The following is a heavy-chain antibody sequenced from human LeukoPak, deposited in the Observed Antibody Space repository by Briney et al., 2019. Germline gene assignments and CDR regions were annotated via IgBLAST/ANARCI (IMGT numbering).Heavy chain of an antibody. CDR2: ISAYNGNT. Sequence: GASANVFCKASGYTFTSYGISWVRQAPGQGLEWMGWISAYNGNTNYAQKLQGRVTMTTDTSTSTAYMELRSLRSDDTAVYYCARVPPLTWLVEPPTLFDYWGQGTLVTVSS. CDR1: GYTFTSYG. J-gene: IGHJ4*02. D-gene: IGHD6-19*01. V-gene: IGHV1-18*01. CDR3: ARVPPLTWLVEPPTLFDY.